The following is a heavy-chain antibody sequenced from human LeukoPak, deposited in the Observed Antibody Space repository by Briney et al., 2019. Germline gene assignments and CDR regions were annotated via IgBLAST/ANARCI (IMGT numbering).Heavy chain of an antibody. Sequence: SETLSLTCTVSGYSISSGYYWGWIRQPPGKGLEWIGSIYHSGSTYYNPSLKSRVTISVDTSKNQFSLKLSSVTAADTAVYYCARGTVVVVAAGYFDLWGRGTLVTVSS. CDR1: GYSISSGYY. CDR3: ARGTVVVVAAGYFDL. CDR2: IYHSGST. D-gene: IGHD2-15*01. V-gene: IGHV4-38-2*02. J-gene: IGHJ2*01.